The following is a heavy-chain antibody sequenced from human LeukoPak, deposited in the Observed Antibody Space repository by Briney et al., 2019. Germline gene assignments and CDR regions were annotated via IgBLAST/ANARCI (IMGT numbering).Heavy chain of an antibody. CDR3: ARVSGYNCGSFDP. CDR2: IYYSGST. V-gene: IGHV4-59*01. J-gene: IGHJ5*02. CDR1: SGSINTYY. Sequence: SETLSLTCTVSSGSINTYYWSWIRQPPGKGLEWIGYIYYSGSTNYNPSLESRVTISVDTSKNQFSLRLSSVTAADTAVYYCARVSGYNCGSFDPWGQGTLVTVSS. D-gene: IGHD5-18*01.